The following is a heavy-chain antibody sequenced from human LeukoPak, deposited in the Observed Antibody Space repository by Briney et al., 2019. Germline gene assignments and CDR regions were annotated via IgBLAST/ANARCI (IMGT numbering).Heavy chain of an antibody. CDR1: GFSFSSYA. Sequence: GGSLRLSCAASGFSFSSYAMSWVRQAPGKGLEWVSGISGRDGSTYYADSVKGRFTISRDNSKNTLYLQMNSLRAEDTAVYYCAKDIPLNKFDYWDQGTLVTVSS. D-gene: IGHD1/OR15-1a*01. CDR3: AKDIPLNKFDY. CDR2: ISGRDGST. J-gene: IGHJ4*02. V-gene: IGHV3-23*01.